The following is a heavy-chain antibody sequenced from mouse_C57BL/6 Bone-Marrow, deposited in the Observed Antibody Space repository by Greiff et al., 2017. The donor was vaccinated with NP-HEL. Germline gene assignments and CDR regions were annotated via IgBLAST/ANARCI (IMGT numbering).Heavy chain of an antibody. J-gene: IGHJ1*03. CDR3: ARHGGPYYGYPYWYFDV. D-gene: IGHD2-9*01. Sequence: QVQLQQPGAELVKPGASVKLSCKASGYTFTSYWMHWVKQRPGQGLEWIGMIHPNSGSTNYNEKFKSKATLTVDKSSSTAYMQLSSLTSEDSAVYYCARHGGPYYGYPYWYFDVWGTGTTVTVSS. CDR1: GYTFTSYW. CDR2: IHPNSGST. V-gene: IGHV1-64*01.